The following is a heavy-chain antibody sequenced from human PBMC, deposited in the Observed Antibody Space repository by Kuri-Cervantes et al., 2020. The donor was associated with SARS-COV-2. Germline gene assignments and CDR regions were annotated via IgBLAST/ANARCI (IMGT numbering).Heavy chain of an antibody. D-gene: IGHD3-22*01. V-gene: IGHV3-48*01. J-gene: IGHJ4*02. CDR1: GFTFSSSS. CDR3: ARPPPYYESSGSLDY. CDR2: FSSGSNSI. Sequence: GESLKISCAASGFTFSSSSINWVRQAPGKGLEWVSYFSSGSNSIYYADSVKGRFAISRDNSKNSLYLQMNSLRVEDTAVYYCARPPPYYESSGSLDYWGQGALVTVSS.